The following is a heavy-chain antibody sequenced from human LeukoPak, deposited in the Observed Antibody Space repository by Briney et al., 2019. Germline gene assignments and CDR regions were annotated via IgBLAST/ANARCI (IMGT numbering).Heavy chain of an antibody. J-gene: IGHJ4*02. CDR2: IYPGDSDT. Sequence: GESLKISCKGSGYSFTSYWIGWVRQMPGKGLEWMGIIYPGDSDTRYSPSFQGQVTISADKSISTAYLQWSSLKASDTAMYYCARVRYYYDSSGYYVYYFDYWGQGTLVPVSS. CDR3: ARVRYYYDSSGYYVYYFDY. V-gene: IGHV5-51*01. D-gene: IGHD3-22*01. CDR1: GYSFTSYW.